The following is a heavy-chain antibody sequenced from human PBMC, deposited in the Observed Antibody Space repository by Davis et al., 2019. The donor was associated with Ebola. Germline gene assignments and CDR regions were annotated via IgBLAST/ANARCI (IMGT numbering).Heavy chain of an antibody. J-gene: IGHJ4*02. CDR3: VRDWFGETD. V-gene: IGHV3-48*02. CDR2: ISGGGTRT. Sequence: GESLKISCAASGFTFSSYSMNWVRQAPGKGLEWLSNISGGGTRTSYADSVQGRFTISRDNAKNSLYLQMNSLGDEDTAVYYCVRDWFGETDWGQGTVVTVSS. CDR1: GFTFSSYS. D-gene: IGHD3-10*01.